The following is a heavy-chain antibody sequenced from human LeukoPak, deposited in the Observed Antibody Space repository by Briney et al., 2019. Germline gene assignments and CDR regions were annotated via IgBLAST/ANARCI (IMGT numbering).Heavy chain of an antibody. Sequence: GRSLRLSCAASGFTFSSYGMHWVRQAPGKGLEWVAVISYDGSNKYYADSVKGRFTISSDNSKNTLYLQMNSLRAEDTAVYYCAKEGPRWVAATHRYYGMDVWGQGTTVTVSS. CDR3: AKEGPRWVAATHRYYGMDV. CDR2: ISYDGSNK. V-gene: IGHV3-30*18. CDR1: GFTFSSYG. J-gene: IGHJ6*02. D-gene: IGHD2-15*01.